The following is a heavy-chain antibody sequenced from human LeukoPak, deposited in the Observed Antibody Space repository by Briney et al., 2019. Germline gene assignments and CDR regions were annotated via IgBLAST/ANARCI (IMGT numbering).Heavy chain of an antibody. D-gene: IGHD3-3*01. CDR3: ARHAGVLRFLEWLLRGFDY. J-gene: IGHJ4*02. V-gene: IGHV4-39*01. Sequence: SETLSLTCTVSGGPISSSSYYWGWIRQPPGKGLEWIGSIYYSGSTYYNPSLKSRVTISVDTSKNQFSLKLSSVTAADTAVYYCARHAGVLRFLEWLLRGFDYWGQGTLVTVSS. CDR1: GGPISSSSYY. CDR2: IYYSGST.